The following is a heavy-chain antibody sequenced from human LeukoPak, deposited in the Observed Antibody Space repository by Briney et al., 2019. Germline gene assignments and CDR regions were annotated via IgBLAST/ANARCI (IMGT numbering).Heavy chain of an antibody. CDR2: ISYDGSNK. D-gene: IGHD1-26*01. J-gene: IGHJ4*02. V-gene: IGHV3-30*04. CDR3: ARAFSGSYYFDY. CDR1: GFTFSSYA. Sequence: GGPLRLSCAASGFTFSSYAMHWVRQAPGKGLEWVAVISYDGSNKYYADSVKGRFTISRDNSKNTLYLQMNSLRAEDTAVYYCARAFSGSYYFDYGGKGALATVSS.